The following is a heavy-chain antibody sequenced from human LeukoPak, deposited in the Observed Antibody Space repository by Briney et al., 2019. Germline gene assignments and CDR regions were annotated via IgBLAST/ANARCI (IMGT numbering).Heavy chain of an antibody. CDR2: ISGSGGST. Sequence: GGSLRLSCAASGFTFSSYAMSWVHQAPGKGLEWVSAISGSGGSTYYADSVKGRFTISRDNSKNTLYLQMNSLRAEDTAVYYCAKDIVVVPAAKGGAFDIWGQGTMVTVSS. CDR3: AKDIVVVPAAKGGAFDI. D-gene: IGHD2-2*01. J-gene: IGHJ3*02. CDR1: GFTFSSYA. V-gene: IGHV3-23*01.